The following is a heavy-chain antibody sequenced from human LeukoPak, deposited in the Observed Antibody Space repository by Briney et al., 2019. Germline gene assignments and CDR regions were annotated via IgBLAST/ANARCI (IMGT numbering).Heavy chain of an antibody. D-gene: IGHD6-19*01. CDR2: VYGSGYT. J-gene: IGHJ4*02. CDR3: ARETSLAGFASGLGFNY. Sequence: PSETLSLTCTVSGASISGWYWNWIRQPPGKGLEWIGYVYGSGYTNYNPSLKSRVTMSIDTSKNHFSLKLTSVTASDTATYYCARETSLAGFASGLGFNYWGQGILVTVSS. V-gene: IGHV4-59*01. CDR1: GASISGWY.